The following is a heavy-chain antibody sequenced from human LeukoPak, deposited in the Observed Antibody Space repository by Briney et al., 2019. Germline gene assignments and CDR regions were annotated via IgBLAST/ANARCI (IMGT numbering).Heavy chain of an antibody. J-gene: IGHJ4*02. CDR1: GFTFSSYW. V-gene: IGHV3-7*01. CDR2: IKQDGSEK. D-gene: IGHD3-16*01. Sequence: GGSLRLSCAASGFTFSSYWMSWVRQAPGKGLEWVANIKQDGSEKYYVDSVKGRFTISRDNAKNSLYLQMNSLRAEDTAVYYCARDLYDYVWGSPDDYWGQGTLVTVSS. CDR3: ARDLYDYVWGSPDDY.